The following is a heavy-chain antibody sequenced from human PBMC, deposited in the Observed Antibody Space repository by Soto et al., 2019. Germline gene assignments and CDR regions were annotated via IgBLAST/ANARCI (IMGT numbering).Heavy chain of an antibody. D-gene: IGHD2-2*01. CDR3: ASPAGDVPQRDYYYGMDV. CDR2: ISSSSSTI. CDR1: GFTFSSYS. J-gene: IGHJ6*02. V-gene: IGHV3-48*02. Sequence: GGSLRLSCAASGFTFSSYSMNWVRQAPGKGLEWVSYISSSSSTIYYADSVKGRFTISRDNAKNSLYLQMNSLRDEDTAVYYCASPAGDVPQRDYYYGMDVWGQGTTVTVSS.